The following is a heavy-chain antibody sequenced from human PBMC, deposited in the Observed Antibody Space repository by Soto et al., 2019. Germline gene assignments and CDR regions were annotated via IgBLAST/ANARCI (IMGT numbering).Heavy chain of an antibody. CDR3: ARDIVVVVATSDYGMDV. CDR2: INSDGSST. J-gene: IGHJ6*02. CDR1: GFTFSSYW. D-gene: IGHD2-21*01. V-gene: IGHV3-74*01. Sequence: QTGGSLRLSCAASGFTFSSYWMYWVRQVPGKGLVWVSRINSDGSSTTYADSVRGRFTISRDNAKNTLYLQMNSLRAEDTAVYYCARDIVVVVATSDYGMDVWGQGTTVTVSS.